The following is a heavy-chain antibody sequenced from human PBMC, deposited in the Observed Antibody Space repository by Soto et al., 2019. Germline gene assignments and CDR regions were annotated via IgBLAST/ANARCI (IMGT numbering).Heavy chain of an antibody. CDR3: ARRPTGSGSSFFDY. D-gene: IGHD3-10*01. J-gene: IGHJ4*02. V-gene: IGHV4-31*03. CDR2: IHHTGST. Sequence: QVQLQESGPGLVKPSQTLSLTCTVYAGSITSDEYYWNWIRYRPGKGVEWIGFIHHTGSTFYNPSLESRASISIDTSESQFSLNLASVTVADTAVYYCARRPTGSGSSFFDYWGPGTLVTVSS. CDR1: AGSITSDEYY.